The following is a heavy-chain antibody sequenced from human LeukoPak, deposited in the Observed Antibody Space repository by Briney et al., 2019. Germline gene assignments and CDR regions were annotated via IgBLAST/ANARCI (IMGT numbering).Heavy chain of an antibody. J-gene: IGHJ3*02. CDR3: ARDKFVGVDYYGSIGI. D-gene: IGHD3-10*01. V-gene: IGHV3-30-3*01. Sequence: PGGSLRLSCAASGFTFSSYAMHWVRQAPGKGLEWVAVISYDGSNKYYADSVKGRFTISRDNSKNTLYLQMNSLRAEDTAVYYCARDKFVGVDYYGSIGIWGQGTMVTVSS. CDR2: ISYDGSNK. CDR1: GFTFSSYA.